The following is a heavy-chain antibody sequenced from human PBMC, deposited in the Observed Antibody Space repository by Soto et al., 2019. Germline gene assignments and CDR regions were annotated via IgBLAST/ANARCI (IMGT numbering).Heavy chain of an antibody. V-gene: IGHV4-4*02. D-gene: IGHD6-6*01. CDR3: ASRRIAAGRGGGFDY. J-gene: IGHJ4*02. CDR2: IYHSGST. Sequence: SETLSLTCAVSGGSIISSNWWSWVRKPPGKGLEWIGEIYHSGSTNYNPSLTSRVTISVDKSKNQFSLKLSSVTAADTAVYSRASRRIAAGRGGGFDYWGQGTLVTVSS. CDR1: GGSIISSNW.